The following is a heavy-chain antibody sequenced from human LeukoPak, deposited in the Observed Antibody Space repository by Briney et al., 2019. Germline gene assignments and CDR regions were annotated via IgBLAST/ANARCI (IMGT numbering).Heavy chain of an antibody. D-gene: IGHD1-1*01. CDR2: ISGSNSYI. J-gene: IGHJ4*02. V-gene: IGHV3-21*01. CDR3: ARALTTLTYEGY. Sequence: GSLRLSCVASGFTFSSYTMHWIRQAPGKGLEWVSSISGSNSYIFYADSVKGRFTVSRDNAKDSLYLQMNSLRAEDTAVYYCARALTTLTYEGYWGQGTLVTVSS. CDR1: GFTFSSYT.